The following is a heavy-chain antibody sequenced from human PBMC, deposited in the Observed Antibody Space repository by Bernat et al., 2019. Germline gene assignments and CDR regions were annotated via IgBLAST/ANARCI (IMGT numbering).Heavy chain of an antibody. J-gene: IGHJ4*02. CDR3: AKGIWFGELLSYTYDY. D-gene: IGHD3-10*01. CDR2: ISGSGGST. Sequence: EVQLVESGGGLVQPGGSLRLSCAASGFTFSSYAMSWVRQAPGKGLGWVVAISGSGGSTYYADSVKGRFTISRDNSKNTLYLQMNSLRAEDTAVYYCAKGIWFGELLSYTYDYWGQGTLVTVSS. CDR1: GFTFSSYA. V-gene: IGHV3-23*04.